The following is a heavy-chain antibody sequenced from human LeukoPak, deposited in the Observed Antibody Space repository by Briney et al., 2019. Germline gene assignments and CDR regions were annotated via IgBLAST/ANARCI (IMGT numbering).Heavy chain of an antibody. CDR2: ITNDGSST. Sequence: GGSLRLSCAASGLTFSSHWMHWVRQAPGKGLVWVSRITNDGSSTTYADSVKGRFTISRDNAKNTLYLQVNSLRAEDTAVYYCARDSGHHYDQLDCWGQGTLVTVSS. J-gene: IGHJ4*02. V-gene: IGHV3-74*01. D-gene: IGHD3-22*01. CDR1: GLTFSSHW. CDR3: ARDSGHHYDQLDC.